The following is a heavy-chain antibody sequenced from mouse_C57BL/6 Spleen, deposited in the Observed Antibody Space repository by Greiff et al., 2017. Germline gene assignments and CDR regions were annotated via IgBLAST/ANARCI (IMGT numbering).Heavy chain of an antibody. Sequence: VQLQQSGAELMKPGASVKLSCKATGYTFTGYWIEWVKQRPGHGLEWIGEILPGSGSTNYNEKFKGKATFTADTSSNTAYMQLSSLTTEDSAIYYCARTRPLSAGSSHWYFDVWGTGTTVTVSS. V-gene: IGHV1-9*01. D-gene: IGHD1-1*01. CDR3: ARTRPLSAGSSHWYFDV. J-gene: IGHJ1*03. CDR1: GYTFTGYW. CDR2: ILPGSGST.